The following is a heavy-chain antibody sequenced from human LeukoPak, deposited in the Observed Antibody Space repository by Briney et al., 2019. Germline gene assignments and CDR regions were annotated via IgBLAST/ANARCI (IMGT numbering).Heavy chain of an antibody. CDR2: IYHSGST. CDR3: ARDSKHAFDI. V-gene: IGHV4-59*12. Sequence: SETLSLTCTVSGGSISSYYWSWIRQPPGKGLEWIGYIYHSGSTYYNPSLKSRVTISVDRSKNQFSLKLSSVTAADTAVYYCARDSKHAFDIWGQGTMVTVSS. CDR1: GGSISSYY. J-gene: IGHJ3*02.